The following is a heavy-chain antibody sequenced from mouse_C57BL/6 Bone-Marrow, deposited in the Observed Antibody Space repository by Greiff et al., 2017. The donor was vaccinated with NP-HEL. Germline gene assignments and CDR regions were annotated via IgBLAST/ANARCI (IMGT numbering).Heavy chain of an antibody. D-gene: IGHD2-3*01. CDR3: ARGDGYYSYAMDY. CDR2: ISSGSSTI. Sequence: EVQVVESGGGLVKPGGSLKLSCAASGFTFSDYGMHWVRQAPEKGLEWVAYISSGSSTIYYADTVKGRFTISRDNAKNTLFLQMTSLRSEDTAMYYCARGDGYYSYAMDYWGQGTSVTVSS. J-gene: IGHJ4*01. V-gene: IGHV5-17*01. CDR1: GFTFSDYG.